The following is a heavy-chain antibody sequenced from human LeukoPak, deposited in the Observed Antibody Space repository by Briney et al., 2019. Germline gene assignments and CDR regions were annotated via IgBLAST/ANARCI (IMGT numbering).Heavy chain of an antibody. CDR1: GGSISSSSYY. Sequence: PSETLSLTCTVSGGSISSSSYYWGWIRQPPGKGLEWIGSIYYSGSTYYNPSLKSRVTISVDTSKNQFSLKLSSVTAADTAVYYCARLRDYYYNYMDVWGKGTTVTISS. CDR3: ARLRDYYYNYMDV. CDR2: IYYSGST. V-gene: IGHV4-39*01. J-gene: IGHJ6*03.